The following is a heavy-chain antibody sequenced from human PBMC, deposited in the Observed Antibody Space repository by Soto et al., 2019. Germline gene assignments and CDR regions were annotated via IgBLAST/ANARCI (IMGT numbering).Heavy chain of an antibody. CDR3: ARGQRFSALFDP. V-gene: IGHV4-4*07. CDR1: RGTICVYY. J-gene: IGHJ5*02. CDR2: IYSSGNT. D-gene: IGHD3-3*01. Sequence: HSGTMDIARRVSRGTICVYYWTGIRQPAGKGLEWIGRIYSSGNTKYNPSLQSRVTMSLDTSNNQFSLRLTSVTAADTAVYYCARGQRFSALFDPWVQGTLVTGSS.